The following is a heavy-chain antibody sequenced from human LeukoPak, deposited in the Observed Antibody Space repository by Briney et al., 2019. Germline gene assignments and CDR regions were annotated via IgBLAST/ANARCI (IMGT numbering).Heavy chain of an antibody. CDR1: GGSFGTHS. Sequence: SETLSLTCAIYGGSFGTHSWTWIRQPPGKGLEWVGEIHQSGSTNYNPSLRSRVIISVDTSKNQFSVRLRSVTAADTAMYFCTRGNMSPGSFHGMDVWGQGTMVT. J-gene: IGHJ6*02. V-gene: IGHV4-34*01. CDR2: IHQSGST. CDR3: TRGNMSPGSFHGMDV. D-gene: IGHD2-21*01.